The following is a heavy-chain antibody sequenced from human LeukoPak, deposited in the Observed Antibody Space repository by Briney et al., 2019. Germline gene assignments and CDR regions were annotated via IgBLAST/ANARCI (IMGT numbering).Heavy chain of an antibody. CDR3: ARGVYTAAAQYGY. J-gene: IGHJ4*02. D-gene: IGHD6-13*01. CDR1: GGSFSGYF. V-gene: IGHV4-34*01. Sequence: PSETLSLTCAVYGGSFSGYFWSWIRQAPGRGLEWIGQIDHSGTTNYNPSLKRRVTLSVDTSKSQLSLRVNSVTAADTAVYYCARGVYTAAAQYGYWGQGTLVTVSS. CDR2: IDHSGTT.